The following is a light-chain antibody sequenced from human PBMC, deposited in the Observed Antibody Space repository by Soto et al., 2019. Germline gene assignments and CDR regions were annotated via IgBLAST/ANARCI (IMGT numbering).Light chain of an antibody. Sequence: DIVMTQSPDSLAVSLGERATINWKSSQSVLYSSNNKNYLAWYQQKPGQPPKLLIYWASTRESGVPDRFSGSGSGTDFTLTISSLQAEDVAVYYCQQYYSTPRWTFGQGTKVEIK. J-gene: IGKJ1*01. CDR2: WAS. V-gene: IGKV4-1*01. CDR3: QQYYSTPRWT. CDR1: QSVLYSSNNKNY.